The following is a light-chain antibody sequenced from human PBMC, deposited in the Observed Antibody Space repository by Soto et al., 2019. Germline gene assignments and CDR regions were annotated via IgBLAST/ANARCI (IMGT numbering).Light chain of an antibody. V-gene: IGKV3-15*01. CDR1: QSVSNN. Sequence: IVLTPSPGTLSLSPGETATLSCRASQSVSNNYLAWYQQKPGQAPRLLIYGASTRATGIPARFSGSGSGTEFTLTISSLQSEDFAVYYCQQYNNWPPWTFGQGTKV. CDR2: GAS. J-gene: IGKJ1*01. CDR3: QQYNNWPPWT.